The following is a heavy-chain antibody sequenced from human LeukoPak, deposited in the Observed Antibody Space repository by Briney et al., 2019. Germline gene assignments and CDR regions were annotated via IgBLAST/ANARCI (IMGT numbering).Heavy chain of an antibody. V-gene: IGHV4-59*01. CDR2: IYYSGST. CDR1: GGSISSYY. J-gene: IGHJ6*03. CDR3: ARSYGSGYYYYYMDV. Sequence: SETLSLTCTVSGGSISSYYWSWIRQPPGKGLEWIGCIYYSGSTNYNPSFKSRVTISVDTSKNQFSLKLSSVTAADTAVYYCARSYGSGYYYYYMDVWGKGTTVTVSS. D-gene: IGHD3-10*01.